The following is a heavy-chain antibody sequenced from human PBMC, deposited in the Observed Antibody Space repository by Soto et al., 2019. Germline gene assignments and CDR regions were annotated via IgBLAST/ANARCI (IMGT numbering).Heavy chain of an antibody. V-gene: IGHV1-18*01. CDR2: ISAHNGNT. CDR3: ARGRYGDY. CDR1: GYAFTTYG. D-gene: IGHD1-1*01. Sequence: QVHLVQSGAEVKKPGASVKVSCQGSGYAFTTYGITWVRQAPGQGLEWMGWISAHNGNTNYAQKLQDRVTVTRDTSTSKDYCELRSLKYDDPAVYYCARGRYGDYWGQGALVTVSS. J-gene: IGHJ4*02.